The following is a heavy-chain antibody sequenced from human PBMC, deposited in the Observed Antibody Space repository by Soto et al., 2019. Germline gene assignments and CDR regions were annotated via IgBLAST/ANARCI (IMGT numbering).Heavy chain of an antibody. J-gene: IGHJ5*02. CDR3: ARDTGRASADL. CDR1: GFTFSYYE. CDR2: ISHTDRLT. V-gene: IGHV3-48*03. D-gene: IGHD6-13*01. Sequence: EVQLAESGGDLVQPGGSLRLSCVGSGFTFSYYEMNWVRQAPGKGLERVAFISHTDRLTHYPDSVRGRFTISRDSAKNSLYLHMTSLRVEDTAVYYCARDTGRASADLWGQGTLVTVSS.